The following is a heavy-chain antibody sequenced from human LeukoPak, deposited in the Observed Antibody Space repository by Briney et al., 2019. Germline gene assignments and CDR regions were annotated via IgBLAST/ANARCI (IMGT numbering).Heavy chain of an antibody. CDR1: GYTFTSYY. CDR3: AREEVMVRGVSRAGDPRFDP. Sequence: ASVKVSCKASGYTFTSYYMHWVRQAPGQGDEWMGIINPSGGSTSYAQKFQGRVTITRDTSTSTVYMEMSSLRSEDTAVYYCAREEVMVRGVSRAGDPRFDPWGQGTLVTVSS. V-gene: IGHV1-46*01. D-gene: IGHD3-10*01. CDR2: INPSGGST. J-gene: IGHJ5*02.